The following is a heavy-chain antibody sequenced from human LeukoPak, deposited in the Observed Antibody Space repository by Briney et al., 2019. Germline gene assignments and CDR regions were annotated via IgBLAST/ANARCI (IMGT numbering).Heavy chain of an antibody. V-gene: IGHV1-69*13. Sequence: SVKVSCKASGGIFRSYAISWVRQAPGQGLEWMGGIIPMFGTANYAQKFQGRVTITADESTGTAYMELSSLRSEDTAVYYCAREGLAYCGGDCWYHFDCWGQGTLVIVSS. CDR1: GGIFRSYA. D-gene: IGHD2-21*02. CDR3: AREGLAYCGGDCWYHFDC. CDR2: IIPMFGTA. J-gene: IGHJ4*02.